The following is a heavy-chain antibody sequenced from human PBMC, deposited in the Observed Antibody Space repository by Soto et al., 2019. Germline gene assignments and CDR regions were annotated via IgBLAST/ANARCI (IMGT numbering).Heavy chain of an antibody. J-gene: IGHJ4*02. CDR2: ISRYGDIT. CDR3: AKDRYLDHDSRGYLFDN. Sequence: PGGSLRLSCAASGFPFNIYAMTWVRPAPGKGLEWVSAISRYGDITYYADSVEGRFSISRDNSKNTLYLQMNSLRAEDTAVYYCAKDRYLDHDSRGYLFDNWGQGTLVTVSS. CDR1: GFPFNIYA. D-gene: IGHD3-22*01. V-gene: IGHV3-23*01.